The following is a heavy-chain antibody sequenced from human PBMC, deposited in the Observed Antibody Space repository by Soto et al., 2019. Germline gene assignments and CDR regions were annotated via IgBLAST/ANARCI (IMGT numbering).Heavy chain of an antibody. D-gene: IGHD6-19*01. Sequence: GGSLRLSCAASGFTFSSYAMSWVRQAPGKGLEWVSAISGSGGSTYYADSVKGRFTISRDNSKNTLYLQMNSLRAEDTAVYYCAKDLPRSGWSWDYYYGMDVWGQGTTVTVSS. V-gene: IGHV3-23*01. CDR1: GFTFSSYA. CDR3: AKDLPRSGWSWDYYYGMDV. CDR2: ISGSGGST. J-gene: IGHJ6*02.